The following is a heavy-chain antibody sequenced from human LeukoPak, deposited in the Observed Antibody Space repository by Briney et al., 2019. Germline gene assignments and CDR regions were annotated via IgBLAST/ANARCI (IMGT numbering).Heavy chain of an antibody. D-gene: IGHD3-9*01. CDR1: DDSITIYY. CDR2: IDHTGST. CDR3: ARGGKYDILTGYQLNYYYYYYMDV. V-gene: IGHV4-59*01. J-gene: IGHJ6*03. Sequence: SETLSLTCTVSDDSITIYYWSWIRQPPGKGLEWIGYIDHTGSTNYNPSLNSRVTISRDTSKNHFSLKLSSATAADTAVYYCARGGKYDILTGYQLNYYYYYYMDVWGKGTTVTVSS.